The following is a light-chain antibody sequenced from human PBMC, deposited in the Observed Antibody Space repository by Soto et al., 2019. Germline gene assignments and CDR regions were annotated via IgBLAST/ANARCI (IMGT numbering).Light chain of an antibody. CDR2: AVS. J-gene: IGKJ4*01. CDR1: QRIDSY. Sequence: DIQMTQSPSSLSASVGDRVTITCRTSQRIDSYLNWYQHKPGQAPKLLIYAVSSSQSGVPSRFSGSGSGTDFILTINTFQAEDFATYYCQQSHSSPLTFGGGTKV. V-gene: IGKV1-39*01. CDR3: QQSHSSPLT.